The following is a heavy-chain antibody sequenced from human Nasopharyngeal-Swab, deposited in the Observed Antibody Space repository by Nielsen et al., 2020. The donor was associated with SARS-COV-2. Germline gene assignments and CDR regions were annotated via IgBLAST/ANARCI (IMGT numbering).Heavy chain of an antibody. CDR2: ISGSGGST. Sequence: WIRQPPGKGLEWVSAISGSGGSTYYADSVKGRFTISRDNAKNSLYLQMNSLRAEDTAVYYCARAGLRYDAFDIWGQGTMVTV. V-gene: IGHV3-21*01. CDR3: ARAGLRYDAFDI. J-gene: IGHJ3*02. D-gene: IGHD3-9*01.